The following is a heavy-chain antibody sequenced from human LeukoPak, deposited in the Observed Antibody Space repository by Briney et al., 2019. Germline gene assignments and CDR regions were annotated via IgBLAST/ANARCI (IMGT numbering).Heavy chain of an antibody. CDR3: ARVRGGKDTVCDY. Sequence: SVKVSCKASGGTFSSYAISWVRQAPGQGLEWMGRIIPILGIANYAQKFQGRVTITADKSTSTAYMELSSLRSEDTAVYYCARVRGGKDTVCDYWGQGTLVTVSS. V-gene: IGHV1-69*04. CDR1: GGTFSSYA. D-gene: IGHD4-23*01. J-gene: IGHJ4*02. CDR2: IIPILGIA.